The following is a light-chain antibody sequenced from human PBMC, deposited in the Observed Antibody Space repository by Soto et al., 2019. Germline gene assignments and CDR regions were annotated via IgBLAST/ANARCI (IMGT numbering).Light chain of an antibody. CDR2: DAS. CDR3: QQRSDWPST. CDR1: QSVRRY. V-gene: IGKV3-11*01. J-gene: IGKJ4*01. Sequence: EIVLTQSPATLSLSPGERATLSCRASQSVRRYLAWYQQKPGQAPRLLIYDASNRAPGSPARFSGSGSGTDFTLTISSLEPEDFAVYYCQQRSDWPSTFGGGTKLQIK.